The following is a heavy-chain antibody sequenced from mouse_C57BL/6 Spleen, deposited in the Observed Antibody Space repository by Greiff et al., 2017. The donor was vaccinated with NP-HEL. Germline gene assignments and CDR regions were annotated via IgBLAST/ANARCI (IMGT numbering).Heavy chain of an antibody. J-gene: IGHJ1*03. CDR3: ARVEGLRRGNWYFDV. V-gene: IGHV1-75*01. D-gene: IGHD2-4*01. CDR2: IFPGSGST. Sequence: QVQLQQSGPELVKPGASVKISCKASGYTFTDYYINWVKQRPGQGLEWIGWIFPGSGSTYYNEKFKGKATLTVDKSSSTAYMLLSSLTSEDSAVYFCARVEGLRRGNWYFDVWGTGTTVTVSS. CDR1: GYTFTDYY.